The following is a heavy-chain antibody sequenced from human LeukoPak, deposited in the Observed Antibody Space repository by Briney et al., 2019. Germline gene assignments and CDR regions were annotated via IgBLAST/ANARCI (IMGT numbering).Heavy chain of an antibody. J-gene: IGHJ4*02. D-gene: IGHD6-19*01. Sequence: SQTLSLTCTVSGGSISSGDSYWSWIRQPPGKGLEWIGYIYSSGSTYYNPSLKSRVTISVDTSKNQFSLKLSSVTAADTAVYYCARPYSSGWYWDFDYWGQGTLVTVSS. V-gene: IGHV4-30-4*01. CDR3: ARPYSSGWYWDFDY. CDR1: GGSISSGDSY. CDR2: IYSSGST.